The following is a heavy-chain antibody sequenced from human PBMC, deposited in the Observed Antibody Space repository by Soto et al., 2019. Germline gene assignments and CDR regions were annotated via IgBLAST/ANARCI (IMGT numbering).Heavy chain of an antibody. V-gene: IGHV1-8*01. J-gene: IGHJ5*02. CDR3: ARGPYFAWLLYGATSTTQPFDP. CDR1: GYTFTSYD. Sequence: ASVKVSCKASGYTFTSYDINWVRQATGQGLEWMGWMNPNSGNTGYAQKFQGRVTMTRNTSISTAYMELSSLRSEDTAVYYCARGPYFAWLLYGATSTTQPFDPWGQGTLVTVSS. CDR2: MNPNSGNT. D-gene: IGHD3-9*01.